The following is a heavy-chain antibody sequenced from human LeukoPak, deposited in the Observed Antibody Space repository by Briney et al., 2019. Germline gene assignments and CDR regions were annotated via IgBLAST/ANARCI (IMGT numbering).Heavy chain of an antibody. V-gene: IGHV4-39*07. CDR2: IYHSGST. CDR3: ARDPEGHTYGSGSFIDY. Sequence: SETLSLTCTVSGGSISSSSYHWGWIRQPPGKGLEWIGSIYHSGSTYYNPSLKSRVAISVDTSKNQFSLKLSSVTAADTAVYYCARDPEGHTYGSGSFIDYWGQGTLVTVSS. CDR1: GGSISSSSYH. J-gene: IGHJ4*02. D-gene: IGHD3-10*01.